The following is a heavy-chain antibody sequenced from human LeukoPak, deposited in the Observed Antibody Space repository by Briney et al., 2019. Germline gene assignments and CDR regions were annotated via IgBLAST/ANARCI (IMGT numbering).Heavy chain of an antibody. J-gene: IGHJ5*02. CDR1: GYTFTSYD. Sequence: ASVKVSCKASGYTFTSYDINWVRQATGQGLEWMGWMNPNSGNTGYAQKFQGRVTITRNTSISTAYMELSSLRSEDTAVYYCARGNKVGNWNDNWFDPWGQGTLVTVSS. D-gene: IGHD1-1*01. V-gene: IGHV1-8*03. CDR2: MNPNSGNT. CDR3: ARGNKVGNWNDNWFDP.